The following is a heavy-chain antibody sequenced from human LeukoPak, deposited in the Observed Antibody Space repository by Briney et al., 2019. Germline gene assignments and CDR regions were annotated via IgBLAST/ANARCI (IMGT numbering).Heavy chain of an antibody. CDR2: IYYSGST. CDR3: ARDGRWFDP. V-gene: IGHV4-39*07. D-gene: IGHD1-14*01. J-gene: IGHJ5*02. Sequence: PSETLSLTCTVSGGSISSSTYYWGWIRQPPGKGLEWIGSIYYSGSTYSNPSLKSRVTISVDTSKNQFSLKLSSVTAADTAVYYCARDGRWFDPWGQGTLVTVSS. CDR1: GGSISSSTYY.